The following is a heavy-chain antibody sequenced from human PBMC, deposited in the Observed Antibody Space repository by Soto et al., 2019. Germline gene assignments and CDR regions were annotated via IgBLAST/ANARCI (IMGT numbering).Heavy chain of an antibody. D-gene: IGHD2-21*01. CDR2: INPKSGIT. CDR3: AIGGDAAHSFLKNYYYGMDV. CDR1: GFTFTGYY. V-gene: IGHV1-2*02. Sequence: VASVKVSCKASGFTFTGYYIHWVRQAPGRGLEWMGWINPKSGITNYAHKFQGRVTMTRDTSISTASMELSSLRSDDSAVFFCAIGGDAAHSFLKNYYYGMDVWGQGTTVTVSS. J-gene: IGHJ6*02.